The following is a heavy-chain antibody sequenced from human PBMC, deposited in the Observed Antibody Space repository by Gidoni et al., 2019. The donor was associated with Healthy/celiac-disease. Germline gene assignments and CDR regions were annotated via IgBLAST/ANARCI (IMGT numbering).Heavy chain of an antibody. CDR3: ARVCSSTSCYTERDY. CDR1: GYTFPSYG. J-gene: IGHJ4*02. D-gene: IGHD2-2*02. CDR2: ISAYNGNT. Sequence: QVQLVQSGAELKKPGASVKFSCQASGYTFPSYGISWVRQAPGQGLEWMGWISAYNGNTNYAQKLKGRVTMTKDTATSTAYMELRRMRADDTAVYYCARVCSSTSCYTERDYWGQGTLVTVSS. V-gene: IGHV1-18*01.